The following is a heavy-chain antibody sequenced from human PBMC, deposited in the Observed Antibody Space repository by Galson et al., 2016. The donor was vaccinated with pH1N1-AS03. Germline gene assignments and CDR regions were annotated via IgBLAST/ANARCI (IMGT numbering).Heavy chain of an antibody. V-gene: IGHV1-69*13. D-gene: IGHD6-13*01. J-gene: IGHJ4*02. CDR2: IIPIFGTT. Sequence: SVKVSCKASGGTFSSYGITWVRQAPGQGLEWMGGIIPIFGTTNYAQKFQGRVTITADESTSTAYMELSNLRSEDTAVYYCARAIGAAGSAWGQGTLVTVSS. CDR1: GGTFSSYG. CDR3: ARAIGAAGSA.